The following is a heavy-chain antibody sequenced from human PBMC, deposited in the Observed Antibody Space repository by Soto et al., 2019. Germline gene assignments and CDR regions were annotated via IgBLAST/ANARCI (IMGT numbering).Heavy chain of an antibody. CDR3: ARSGYSYGLSLFDY. CDR1: GGTFSSYA. V-gene: IGHV1-69*13. Sequence: GASVKVSCKASGGTFSSYAISWVRQAPGQGLEWMGGIIPIFGTANYAQKFQGRVTITADESTSTAYMELSSLRSEDTAVYYCARSGYSYGLSLFDYWGQGTLVTVSS. CDR2: IIPIFGTA. J-gene: IGHJ4*02. D-gene: IGHD5-18*01.